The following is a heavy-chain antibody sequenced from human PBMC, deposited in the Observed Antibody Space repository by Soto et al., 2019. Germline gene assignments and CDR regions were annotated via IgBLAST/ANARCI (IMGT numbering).Heavy chain of an antibody. D-gene: IGHD6-19*01. Sequence: SETLSLTCTVSGGSISSSGYYWGWIRQPPGKGLEWIGTISYSGSTYYNPSLKSRVTMSGDTSNNQFSLKLSSVTAADTAVYYCARDRAFRAGTDYYYGMDVWGQGTTVTVSS. CDR1: GGSISSSGYY. CDR3: ARDRAFRAGTDYYYGMDV. CDR2: ISYSGST. V-gene: IGHV4-39*02. J-gene: IGHJ6*02.